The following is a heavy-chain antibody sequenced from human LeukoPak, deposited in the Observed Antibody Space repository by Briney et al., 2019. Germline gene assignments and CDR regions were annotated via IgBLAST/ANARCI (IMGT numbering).Heavy chain of an antibody. CDR3: ARTIWFGELLGGNDAFDI. CDR2: ISSSSSYI. D-gene: IGHD3-10*01. CDR1: GFTFSSYS. Sequence: GGSLRLSCAASGFTFSSYSMNWVRQAPGKGLEWVSSISSSSSYIYYADSVKGRFTISRDNAKNSLYLQMNSLRAEDTAVYYCARTIWFGELLGGNDAFDIWGQGTMVTVSS. V-gene: IGHV3-21*01. J-gene: IGHJ3*02.